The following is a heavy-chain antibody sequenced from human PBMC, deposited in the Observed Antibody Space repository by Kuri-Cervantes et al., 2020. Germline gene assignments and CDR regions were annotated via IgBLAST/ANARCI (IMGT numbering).Heavy chain of an antibody. CDR2: VNHSGST. D-gene: IGHD2-15*01. CDR3: ARDHLGGYYYYYMDV. Sequence: SQTLSLTCAVYGESFSGYCWNWIRQPPGKGLEWIGEVNHSGSTNYNPSLKSRVTISVDTSKNQFSLKLSSVTAADTAVYYCARDHLGGYYYYYMDVWGKGTTVTVSS. V-gene: IGHV4-34*01. CDR1: GESFSGYC. J-gene: IGHJ6*03.